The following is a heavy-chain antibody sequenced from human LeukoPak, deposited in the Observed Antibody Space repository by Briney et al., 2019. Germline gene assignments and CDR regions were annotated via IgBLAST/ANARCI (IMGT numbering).Heavy chain of an antibody. CDR3: TRHRYGDSGGDFDH. J-gene: IGHJ4*02. CDR1: GFTFSGSA. Sequence: GSLRLSCAASGFTFSGSAMHWVRQTSGKGLEWVGYIRSKTHNYATLYAASVKGRFTISRDDSKNTAYLQMNSLKTGDTAVYYCTRHRYGDSGGDFDHWGQGTLVTVSS. V-gene: IGHV3-73*01. CDR2: IRSKTHNYAT. D-gene: IGHD2-21*02.